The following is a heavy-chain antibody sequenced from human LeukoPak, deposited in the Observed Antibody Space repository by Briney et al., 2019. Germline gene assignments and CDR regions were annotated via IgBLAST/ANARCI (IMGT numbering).Heavy chain of an antibody. CDR1: GGSISSDNYY. V-gene: IGHV4-39*01. D-gene: IGHD2-2*01. Sequence: SETLSLTCTVSGGSISSDNYYWGWIRQPPGEGLEWIGSIDHSGSTYYNPPLKSRVTISVDTSKNQFSLKLSSVTAADTAVYYCARLHCSSSSCSKWDYWGQGTLVTVS. CDR2: IDHSGST. J-gene: IGHJ4*02. CDR3: ARLHCSSSSCSKWDY.